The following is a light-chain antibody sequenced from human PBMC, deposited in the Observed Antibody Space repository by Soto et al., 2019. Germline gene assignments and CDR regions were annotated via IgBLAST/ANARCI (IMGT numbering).Light chain of an antibody. J-gene: IGLJ2*01. CDR3: SSYTTSSTVI. Sequence: QSVLTQPASVSGSPGQSITISCTGTSSDVGAYVYVSWYQQHPGKAPKLIIYEVSNRPSGVSNRFSASKSGNTASLIISGLQAEDEADYYCSSYTTSSTVIFGGGTKLTVL. CDR2: EVS. CDR1: SSDVGAYVY. V-gene: IGLV2-14*01.